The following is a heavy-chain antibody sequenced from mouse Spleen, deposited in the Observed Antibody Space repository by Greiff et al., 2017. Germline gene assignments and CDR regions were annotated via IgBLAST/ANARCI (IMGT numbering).Heavy chain of an antibody. D-gene: IGHD1-1*01. CDR2: IWTGGGT. J-gene: IGHJ1*01. CDR3: VRQDYGSSYWYFDV. Sequence: QVQLKESGPGLVAPSQSLSITCTVSGFSLTSYDISWIRQPPGKGLEWLGVIWTGGGTNYNSAFMSRLSISKDNSKSQVFLKMNSLQTDDTAIYYCVRQDYGSSYWYFDVWGAGTTVTVSS. CDR1: GFSLTSYD. V-gene: IGHV2-9-2*01.